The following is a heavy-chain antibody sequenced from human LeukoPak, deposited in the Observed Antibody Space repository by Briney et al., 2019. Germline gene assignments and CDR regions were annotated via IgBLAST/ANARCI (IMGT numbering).Heavy chain of an antibody. CDR1: GGSISSYY. CDR2: INHSGST. D-gene: IGHD3-10*01. CDR3: ARDDYYADY. J-gene: IGHJ4*02. Sequence: SETLSLTCTVSGGSISSYYWSWIRQPPGKGLEWIGEINHSGSTNYNPSLKSRVTISVDTSKNQFSLKLSSVTAADTAVYYCARDDYYADYWGQGTLVTVSS. V-gene: IGHV4-34*01.